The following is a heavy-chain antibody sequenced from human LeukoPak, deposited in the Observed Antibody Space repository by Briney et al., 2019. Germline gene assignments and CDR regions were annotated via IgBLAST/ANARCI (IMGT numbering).Heavy chain of an antibody. CDR1: GYRFTNYW. CDR2: MYPGDSDT. Sequence: GESLKISCKGSGYRFTNYWIGWVRQMPGKGLEWMGMMYPGDSDTRYSPSFQGQVTISADKSISTAYVQWSSLKASDTAMYYCARLQTGYSSSPAPYWGQGTLVTVSS. D-gene: IGHD6-13*01. J-gene: IGHJ4*02. CDR3: ARLQTGYSSSPAPY. V-gene: IGHV5-51*01.